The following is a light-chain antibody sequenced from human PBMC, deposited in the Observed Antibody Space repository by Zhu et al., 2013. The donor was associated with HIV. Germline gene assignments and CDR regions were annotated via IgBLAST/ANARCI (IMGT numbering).Light chain of an antibody. Sequence: EIVLTQSPGTLSLSPGEGATLSCRASQNVAKNYLAWYQQKPGQPPRLLMYETSTRAAGIPARFSGSGSVRDFTLTITGLEPEDFAVYYCQQYGSSPLTFGGGTDMEI. CDR2: ETS. CDR3: QQYGSSPLT. J-gene: IGKJ4*01. V-gene: IGKV3-20*01. CDR1: QNVAKNY.